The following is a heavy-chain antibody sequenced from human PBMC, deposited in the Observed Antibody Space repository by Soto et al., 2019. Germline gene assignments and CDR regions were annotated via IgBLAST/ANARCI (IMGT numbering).Heavy chain of an antibody. Sequence: GGSLRLSCAASGFTFSSYGMHWVRQAPGKGLEWVAVTSYDGSNKYYADSVKGRFTISRDNSKNTLYLQMNSLRAEDTAVYYCAKPLRFLEDGMDVWGQGTTVTVSS. CDR1: GFTFSSYG. D-gene: IGHD3-3*01. V-gene: IGHV3-30*18. J-gene: IGHJ6*02. CDR2: TSYDGSNK. CDR3: AKPLRFLEDGMDV.